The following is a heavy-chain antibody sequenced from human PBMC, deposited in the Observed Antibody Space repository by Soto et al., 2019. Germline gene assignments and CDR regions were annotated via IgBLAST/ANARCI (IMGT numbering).Heavy chain of an antibody. J-gene: IGHJ4*02. CDR3: ARGGALSTSWYWGNGLDS. CDR1: GYSFSSHA. V-gene: IGHV1-69*06. CDR2: IIPVFGTP. Sequence: SVKGSCKYSGYSFSSHAITWVRQAPGQGLEWMGGIIPVFGTPSYAQKSQGRVTISADKSTNTSSLELRSLRSEDTAVYYCARGGALSTSWYWGNGLDSWGQGTQVTVSS. D-gene: IGHD6-13*01.